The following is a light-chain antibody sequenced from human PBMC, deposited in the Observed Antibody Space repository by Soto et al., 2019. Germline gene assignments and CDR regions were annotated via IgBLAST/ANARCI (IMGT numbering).Light chain of an antibody. V-gene: IGKV1-39*01. CDR2: DAS. CDR1: QTISTY. CDR3: QESRSALWGT. Sequence: DIQMTQSPSSLSASVGDRVTITCRASQTISTYLNWYQQKPGKAPRLLIYDASSLLSGVPSRFSGSGSGTDFTLTIASLQPEDSATYYCQESRSALWGTCGQGTKVEVK. J-gene: IGKJ1*01.